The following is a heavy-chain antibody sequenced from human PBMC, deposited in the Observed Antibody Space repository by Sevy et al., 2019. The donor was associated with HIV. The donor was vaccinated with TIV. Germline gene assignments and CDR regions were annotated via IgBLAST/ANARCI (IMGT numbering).Heavy chain of an antibody. D-gene: IGHD3-22*01. CDR2: LSGSGDST. V-gene: IGHV3-23*01. CDR1: GFPFAAFA. Sequence: GGSLRFSVPAPGFPFAAFALGWVRQAPGKGLDGVPALSGSGDSTYYADSGKGRFTISRDNSKNTLYLQLNSLRAEDTAVYYCAKDRLTMVVVILTSRGFDSWGQGTLVTVSS. CDR3: AKDRLTMVVVILTSRGFDS. J-gene: IGHJ4*02.